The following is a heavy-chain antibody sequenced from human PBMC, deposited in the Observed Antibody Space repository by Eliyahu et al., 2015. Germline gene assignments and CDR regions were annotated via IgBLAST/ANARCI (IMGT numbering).Heavy chain of an antibody. CDR2: SSGYNGNT. CDR3: ARILVPPAIRIQYYYYYMDV. J-gene: IGHJ6*03. V-gene: IGHV1-18*01. Sequence: QFQLVQSGAEVKKPGASVKVSCKASGYTFTNYAISWVRQAPGQGLEWMGWSSGYNGNTKYAQKFQGRVTLTTVTSTSTTYMELRSLRSDDTAVYYCARILVPPAIRIQYYYYYMDVWGKGTTVTVSS. CDR1: GYTFTNYA. D-gene: IGHD2-2*02.